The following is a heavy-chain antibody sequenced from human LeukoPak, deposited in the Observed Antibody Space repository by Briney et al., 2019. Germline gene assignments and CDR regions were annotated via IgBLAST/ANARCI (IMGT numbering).Heavy chain of an antibody. CDR1: GFTFSSYA. CDR2: ISGSGGST. J-gene: IGHJ4*02. D-gene: IGHD2-15*01. Sequence: GGSLRLSRAASGFTFSSYAMSWVRQAPGKGLEWVSAISGSGGSTYYADSVKGRFTISRDNSKNTLYLQMNSLRAEDTAVYYCAKVAGYCSGGSCYQFDYWGQGTLVTVSS. V-gene: IGHV3-23*01. CDR3: AKVAGYCSGGSCYQFDY.